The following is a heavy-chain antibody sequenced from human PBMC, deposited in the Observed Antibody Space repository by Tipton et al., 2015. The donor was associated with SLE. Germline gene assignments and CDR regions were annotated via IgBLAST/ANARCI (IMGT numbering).Heavy chain of an antibody. V-gene: IGHV3-30*03. CDR2: ISYDGSNK. D-gene: IGHD6-6*01. CDR1: GFTFSSYG. J-gene: IGHJ4*02. CDR3: ASGRAARRPVDY. Sequence: RSLRLSCAASGFTFSSYGMHWVRQAPGKGLEWVAVISYDGSNKYYADSVKGRFTISRDNSKNTLYLQMNSLRAEDTAVYYCASGRAARRPVDYWGQGTLVTVSS.